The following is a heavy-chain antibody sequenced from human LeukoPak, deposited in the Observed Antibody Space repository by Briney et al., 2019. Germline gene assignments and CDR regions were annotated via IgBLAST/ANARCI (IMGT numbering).Heavy chain of an antibody. V-gene: IGHV3-23*01. CDR3: AKEFGYDHEAFDL. J-gene: IGHJ3*01. CDR2: IGGGGGSK. D-gene: IGHD2-2*01. Sequence: RRSLRLSCAASGFTFTSYGRTWVRQAAAKRREWVSAIGGGGGSKYYAFSVKGRFTICRDRSKHMLYLEMNSLRVEESAVYYCAKEFGYDHEAFDLWGQGTMVTVSS. CDR1: GFTFTSYG.